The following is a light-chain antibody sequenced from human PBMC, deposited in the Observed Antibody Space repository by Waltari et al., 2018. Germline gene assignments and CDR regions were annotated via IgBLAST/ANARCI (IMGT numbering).Light chain of an antibody. CDR1: TPTTRRKY. J-gene: IGLJ3*02. CDR2: RNN. CDR3: ATWDGSLTAWV. V-gene: IGLV1-47*01. Sequence: QSVLTQPPSASGTPGQRVTISCSGSTPTTRRKYVYWYQQFPGTAPKPLVYRNNERPSGVPDRISGSKSGTSASLAISGLRSEDEADYYCATWDGSLTAWVFGGGTKVTVL.